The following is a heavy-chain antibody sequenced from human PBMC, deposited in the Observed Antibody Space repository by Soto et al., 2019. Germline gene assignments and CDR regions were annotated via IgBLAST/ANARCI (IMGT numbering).Heavy chain of an antibody. D-gene: IGHD5-12*01. CDR3: AGDSDVDNDY. Sequence: EVQLVESGGGLVQPGGSLRLSCAASGFSFSSYSMNWVRQAPGKGLEWVSYISSSSTTIYYADSVKGRFTISRDNAKNSLYLQMNNLRAEDTAVYYCAGDSDVDNDYWGQGTLVTVSS. CDR2: ISSSSTTI. CDR1: GFSFSSYS. V-gene: IGHV3-48*01. J-gene: IGHJ4*02.